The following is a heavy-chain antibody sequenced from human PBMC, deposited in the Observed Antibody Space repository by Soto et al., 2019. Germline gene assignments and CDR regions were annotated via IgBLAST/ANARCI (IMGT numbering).Heavy chain of an antibody. J-gene: IGHJ4*02. V-gene: IGHV3-23*01. CDR3: AKGLASIAVAGTGNYFDY. D-gene: IGHD6-19*01. CDR1: EFTFSSYA. Sequence: GGSLRLSCAASEFTFSSYAMSWVRQAPGKGLEWVSAISGSGGSTYYADSVKGRFTISRDNSKNTLYLQMNSLRAEDTAVYYCAKGLASIAVAGTGNYFDYWGQGTLVTVSS. CDR2: ISGSGGST.